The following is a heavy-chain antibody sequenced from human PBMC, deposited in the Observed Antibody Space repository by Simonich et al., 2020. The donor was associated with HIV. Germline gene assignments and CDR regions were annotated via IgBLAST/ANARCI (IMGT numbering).Heavy chain of an antibody. V-gene: IGHV1-2*06. CDR3: ARGPRGGYFDY. J-gene: IGHJ4*02. CDR1: GYTSTGYD. Sequence: QMQLVQSGAEVRKPGASVKVSCKASGYTSTGYDVYGVRQAPGQGLGWMGRINPKSGGTNYAQKFQGRVTMTRDPSISTAYMEMSSLTSDDTAVYYCARGPRGGYFDYWGQGTQVTVSS. CDR2: INPKSGGT. D-gene: IGHD2-15*01.